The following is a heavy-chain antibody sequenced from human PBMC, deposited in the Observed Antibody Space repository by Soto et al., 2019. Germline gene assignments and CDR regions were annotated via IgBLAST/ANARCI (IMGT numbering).Heavy chain of an antibody. Sequence: ASVKVSCKASGYTFTSYGISWVRQAPGQGLEWMGWISAYNGNTNYAQKLQGRVTMTTDTSTSTAYMELRSLRSDDTAVYYCARWGGYCSSTSCYVDGFYMDVWGKGTTVTVSS. V-gene: IGHV1-18*01. CDR2: ISAYNGNT. J-gene: IGHJ6*03. D-gene: IGHD2-2*01. CDR3: ARWGGYCSSTSCYVDGFYMDV. CDR1: GYTFTSYG.